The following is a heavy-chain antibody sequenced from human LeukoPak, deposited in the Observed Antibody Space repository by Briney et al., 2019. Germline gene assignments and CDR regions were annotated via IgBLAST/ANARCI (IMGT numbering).Heavy chain of an antibody. CDR1: GFTFSSYS. J-gene: IGHJ4*02. D-gene: IGHD2-15*01. CDR2: ISSSSSYI. CDR3: AKADIVVVVAAIVDY. V-gene: IGHV3-21*01. Sequence: KTGGSLRLSCAASGFTFSSYSMNWVRQAPGKGLEWVSSISSSSSYIYYADSVKGRFTISRDNAKNSLYLQMNSLRAEDTAVYYCAKADIVVVVAAIVDYWGQGTLVTVSS.